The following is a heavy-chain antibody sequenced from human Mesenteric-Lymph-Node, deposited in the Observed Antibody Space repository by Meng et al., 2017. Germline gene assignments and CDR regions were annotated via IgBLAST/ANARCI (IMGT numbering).Heavy chain of an antibody. CDR2: INAYNGDT. Sequence: QGQLWQSGGEVKKPGASVKVSCKASGYTFTNYGITWVRQAPGQGLEWMGWINAYNGDTNYAQTLQGRVTMTTDTSTSTAYMELRSLRSDDTAVYYCARVEVGITSGDYWGQGTLVTVSS. J-gene: IGHJ4*02. CDR3: ARVEVGITSGDY. D-gene: IGHD1-26*01. V-gene: IGHV1-18*01. CDR1: GYTFTNYG.